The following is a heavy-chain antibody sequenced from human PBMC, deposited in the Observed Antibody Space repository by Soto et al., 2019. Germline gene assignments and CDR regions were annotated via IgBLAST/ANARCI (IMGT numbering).Heavy chain of an antibody. J-gene: IGHJ4*02. D-gene: IGHD6-13*01. CDR3: AKGKAAAGTFGVNY. Sequence: GGSLRLSCAASGFTFSSYGMHWVRQAPGKGLEWVAVISYDGSNKYYADSVKGRFTISRDNSKNTLYLQMNSLRAEDTAVYYCAKGKAAAGTFGVNYWGQGTLVTVSS. CDR2: ISYDGSNK. CDR1: GFTFSSYG. V-gene: IGHV3-30*18.